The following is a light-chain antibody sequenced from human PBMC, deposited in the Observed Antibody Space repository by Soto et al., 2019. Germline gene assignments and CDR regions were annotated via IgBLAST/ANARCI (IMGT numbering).Light chain of an antibody. CDR2: FNSDGSY. J-gene: IGLJ2*01. Sequence: QLVLTQSPSASASLGASVKLTCTLSSGHSSYAIAWHQQQPEKGPRHLMKFNSDGSYSKGDGIPDRFSGSSSGAERYLTISSLQSEDEADYYCQTWGTGIHGVFGGGTKVTVL. CDR3: QTWGTGIHGV. V-gene: IGLV4-69*02. CDR1: SGHSSYA.